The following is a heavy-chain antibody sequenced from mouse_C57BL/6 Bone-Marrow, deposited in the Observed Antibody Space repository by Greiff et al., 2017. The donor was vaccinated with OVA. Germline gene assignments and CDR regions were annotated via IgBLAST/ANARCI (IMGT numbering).Heavy chain of an antibody. Sequence: EVMLVESGGGLVKPGGSLKLSCAASGFTFSDYGMHWVRQAPEKGLEWVAYISSGSSTLNYADTVKGRFTISRDNAKNTLFLQMTSLRSEDTAMYYCARPHYYGSSPYAMDYWGQGTSVTVSS. CDR3: ARPHYYGSSPYAMDY. V-gene: IGHV5-17*01. CDR2: ISSGSSTL. J-gene: IGHJ4*01. D-gene: IGHD1-1*01. CDR1: GFTFSDYG.